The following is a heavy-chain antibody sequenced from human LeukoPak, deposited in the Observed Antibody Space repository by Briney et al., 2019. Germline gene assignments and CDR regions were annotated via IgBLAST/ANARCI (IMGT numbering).Heavy chain of an antibody. CDR3: ARGSSGWYKAVDY. CDR2: IKEDGSEK. CDR1: GVTFSSYW. Sequence: GGSLRLSCAASGVTFSSYWMSWVRQAPGKGLEWVANIKEDGSEKYYGDSVEGRFTISRDNAKKSLYLQMNSLRAEDTAVYYCARGSSGWYKAVDYWGQGTLVTVSS. V-gene: IGHV3-7*04. D-gene: IGHD6-19*01. J-gene: IGHJ4*02.